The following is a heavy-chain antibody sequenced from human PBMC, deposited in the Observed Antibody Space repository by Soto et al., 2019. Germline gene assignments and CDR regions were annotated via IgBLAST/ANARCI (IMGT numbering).Heavy chain of an antibody. CDR2: INPSGGST. CDR3: ARASFVIPDAFDI. D-gene: IGHD3-16*02. J-gene: IGHJ3*02. CDR1: GYTFTSYY. V-gene: IGHV1-46*01. Sequence: ASVKVSCKASGYTFTSYYMHGVGQSPGQGLEWMGIINPSGGSTSYAQKFQGRVTMTRDTSTSTVYMELSSLRSEDTAVYYCARASFVIPDAFDIWGQGTMVTVSS.